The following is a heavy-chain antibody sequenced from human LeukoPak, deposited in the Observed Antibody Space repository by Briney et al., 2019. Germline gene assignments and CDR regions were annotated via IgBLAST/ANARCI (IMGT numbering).Heavy chain of an antibody. D-gene: IGHD3-22*01. V-gene: IGHV1-3*01. CDR1: GYTFTSYA. CDR3: ARDSYYYDSSGWTFDY. J-gene: IGHJ4*02. CDR2: INAGNGNT. Sequence: ASVKVSCKASGYTFTSYAMHWVRQAPGQRLEWMGWINAGNGNTKYSQKFQGRVTITADESTSTAYMELSSLRSEDTAVYYCARDSYYYDSSGWTFDYWGQGTLVTVSS.